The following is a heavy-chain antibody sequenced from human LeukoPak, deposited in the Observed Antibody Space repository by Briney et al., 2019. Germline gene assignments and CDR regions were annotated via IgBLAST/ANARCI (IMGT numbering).Heavy chain of an antibody. V-gene: IGHV3-23*01. CDR1: GFTFTNYA. Sequence: GGSLRLSCAASGFTFTNYAMSWVRQAPGKGLEWESAISGSGGSTYYADSVKGRFTISRDSSKNTLYLQMHSLRVEDTAVYYCANRLGSYWSFDYWGQGTLVTVSS. CDR3: ANRLGSYWSFDY. CDR2: ISGSGGST. J-gene: IGHJ4*02. D-gene: IGHD1-26*01.